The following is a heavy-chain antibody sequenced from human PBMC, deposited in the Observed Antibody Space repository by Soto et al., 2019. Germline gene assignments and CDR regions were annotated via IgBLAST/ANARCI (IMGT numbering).Heavy chain of an antibody. Sequence: QVQLVQSGAEVKKPGSSVKVSCKASGGTFSSYAISWVRQAPGQGLEWMGGIIPIFGTANYAQKFQGRVTITADESTSTAYMELSSLRSEDTAVYYCARAPLADYYDSSGPPEGYFDYWGQGTLVTVSS. V-gene: IGHV1-69*01. D-gene: IGHD3-22*01. CDR2: IIPIFGTA. CDR3: ARAPLADYYDSSGPPEGYFDY. CDR1: GGTFSSYA. J-gene: IGHJ4*02.